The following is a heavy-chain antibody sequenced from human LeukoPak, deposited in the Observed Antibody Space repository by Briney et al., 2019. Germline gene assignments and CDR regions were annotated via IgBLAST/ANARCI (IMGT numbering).Heavy chain of an antibody. CDR3: PRASFDH. J-gene: IGHJ4*02. V-gene: IGHV1-18*01. CDR2: ISTYNGNR. CDR1: VYTFFTYG. Sequence: ASVTVSFTSSVYTFFTYGINWVRQAPGQGPEWIGWISTYNGNRKYAQKFQDRVTLTRDTSTTTAYMELKSLTSDDRAVYYCPRASFDHWGQGTLVIVSS.